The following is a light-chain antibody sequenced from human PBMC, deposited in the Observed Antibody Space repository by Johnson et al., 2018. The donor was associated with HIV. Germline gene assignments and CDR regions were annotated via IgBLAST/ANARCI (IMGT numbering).Light chain of an antibody. CDR3: GTWDSSLSAGV. V-gene: IGLV1-51*01. CDR1: SSNIGKNY. CDR2: DNN. Sequence: QSVLTQPPSVSAAPGQKVTISCSGSSSNIGKNYVSWYQQLPGTAPKLLIYDNNKRPSGIPDRFSGSKSGTPATLGITGLQTGDEADYYCGTWDSSLSAGVFGTGTKVTVL. J-gene: IGLJ1*01.